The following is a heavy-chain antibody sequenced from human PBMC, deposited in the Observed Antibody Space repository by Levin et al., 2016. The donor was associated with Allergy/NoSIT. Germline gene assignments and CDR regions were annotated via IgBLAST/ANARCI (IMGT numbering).Heavy chain of an antibody. CDR2: FDPEDGEP. CDR1: GYTFTEVS. D-gene: IGHD2-15*01. Sequence: ASVKVSCKVSGYTFTEVSMHWVRQAPGKGLEWMGGFDPEDGEPIYARRFRGRVTMTADTSTATAYMELSTLISEDTAVYFCSTVMSGGPRGYFDSWGQGTLVTVSP. V-gene: IGHV1-24*01. J-gene: IGHJ5*01. CDR3: STVMSGGPRGYFDS.